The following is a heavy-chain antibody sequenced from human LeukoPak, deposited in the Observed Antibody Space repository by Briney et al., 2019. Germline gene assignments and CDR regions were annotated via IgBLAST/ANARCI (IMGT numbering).Heavy chain of an antibody. J-gene: IGHJ4*02. V-gene: IGHV1-2*02. CDR3: ARGAYYDF. CDR1: GYTFTDYY. CDR2: INPNSGGT. D-gene: IGHD3-3*01. Sequence: ASVKVSCKASGYTFTDYYIHWVRQAPGQGLEWMGWINPNSGGTNYAQKFQGRVTMIRDTSISTAYMELSRLRSDDMAVYYCARGAYYDFWGQGTLVTVSS.